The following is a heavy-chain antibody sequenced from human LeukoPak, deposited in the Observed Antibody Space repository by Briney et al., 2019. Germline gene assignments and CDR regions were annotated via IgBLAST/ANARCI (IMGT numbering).Heavy chain of an antibody. V-gene: IGHV3-21*01. D-gene: IGHD6-19*01. CDR2: NGGSSTYI. CDR3: ARGGNSAWLDPPLPPDY. Sequence: GGALRLSCAASGFTFNTYIMHWVRQAPGKGREWVSFNGGSSTYIHYADSLKGRFTLSRDNAKNSLYLQVNSLRAEDTGVYYCARGGNSAWLDPPLPPDYWGQGTLVIVSS. J-gene: IGHJ4*02. CDR1: GFTFNTYI.